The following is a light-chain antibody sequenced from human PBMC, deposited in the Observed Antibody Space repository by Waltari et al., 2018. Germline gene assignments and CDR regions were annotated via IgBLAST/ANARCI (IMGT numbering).Light chain of an antibody. J-gene: IGLJ3*02. CDR1: SGHRSNV. CDR3: QTGGHGTWV. Sequence: QLVLTQSPSASASLGASVKLTCPLSSGHRSNVLAWPQQQPEKGPRYLMKVNSDGSHSKGDEIPDRFSGSTSGAERYLTISSVQPEDEADYYCQTGGHGTWVFGGGTKLTVL. V-gene: IGLV4-69*01. CDR2: VNSDGSH.